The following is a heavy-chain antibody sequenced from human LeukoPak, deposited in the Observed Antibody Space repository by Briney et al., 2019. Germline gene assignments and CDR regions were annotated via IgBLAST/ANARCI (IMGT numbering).Heavy chain of an antibody. CDR2: TSGSSSYT. J-gene: IGHJ4*02. Sequence: GGSLRLSCAASGFTFSDYYMNWIRQAPGKGLGWGSYTSGSSSYTNYADSVKGRFTISRDNAKNSLYLQMNSLRAEDTAVYYCATRGHSSSWYYFDYWGQGTLVTVSS. CDR3: ATRGHSSSWYYFDY. CDR1: GFTFSDYY. V-gene: IGHV3-11*03. D-gene: IGHD6-13*01.